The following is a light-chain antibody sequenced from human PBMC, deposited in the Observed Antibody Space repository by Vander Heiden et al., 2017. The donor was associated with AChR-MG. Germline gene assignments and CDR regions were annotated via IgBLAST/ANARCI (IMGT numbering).Light chain of an antibody. Sequence: SVLPHRPSVSEAPRQGVTISGTVSSAKIGAGYDVHCYQQLPGTAPKLLIYGNSNRPPGVPDRLSGSNSGTSAALAITGLQAEDEDDYYCKSYDSSLSGSVVFGGGTKLTVL. CDR1: SAKIGAGYD. CDR2: GNS. J-gene: IGLJ2*01. V-gene: IGLV1-40*01. CDR3: KSYDSSLSGSVV.